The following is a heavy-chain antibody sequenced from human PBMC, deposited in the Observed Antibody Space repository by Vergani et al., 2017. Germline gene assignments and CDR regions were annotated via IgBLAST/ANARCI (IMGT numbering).Heavy chain of an antibody. J-gene: IGHJ6*02. Sequence: QVQLQESGPGLVKLSETLSLTCTVSGGSISSYYWSWIRQPPGKGLEWIGYIYYSGSTNYNPSLKSRVTITVDTSKNHFSLKLNSVTAAETAVYYCGGEHYDDYYYYGMDVWGQGTTVTVSS. D-gene: IGHD5-12*01. CDR2: IYYSGST. V-gene: IGHV4-59*01. CDR1: GGSISSYY. CDR3: GGEHYDDYYYYGMDV.